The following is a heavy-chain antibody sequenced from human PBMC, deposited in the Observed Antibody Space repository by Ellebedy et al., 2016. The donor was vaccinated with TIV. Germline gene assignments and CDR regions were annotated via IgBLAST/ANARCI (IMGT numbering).Heavy chain of an antibody. V-gene: IGHV3-7*01. CDR1: GFSFSSYT. CDR3: VGFGVFNL. D-gene: IGHD3-3*01. CDR2: IKTDGSET. Sequence: GESLKISCVTSGFSFSSYTMNWVRQAPGKGLEWVAHIKTDGSETYYVDSGKGRITISRQNGKNALFLQMDGLRVDDSAVDYCVGFGVFNLWGQGAPVTVSS. J-gene: IGHJ5*02.